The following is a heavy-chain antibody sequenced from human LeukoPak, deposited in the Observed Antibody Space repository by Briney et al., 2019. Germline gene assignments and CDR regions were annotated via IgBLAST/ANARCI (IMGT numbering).Heavy chain of an antibody. CDR2: IYHSGST. Sequence: SETLSLTCTVSGYSVSSGYYWGWIRQPPGKGLEWIGSIYHSGSTYYNPSLKSRVTISVDTSKNQFSLKLSSVTAADTAVYYCARDRSGSYYGFDYWGQGTLVTVSS. J-gene: IGHJ4*02. D-gene: IGHD1-26*01. CDR1: GYSVSSGYY. CDR3: ARDRSGSYYGFDY. V-gene: IGHV4-38-2*02.